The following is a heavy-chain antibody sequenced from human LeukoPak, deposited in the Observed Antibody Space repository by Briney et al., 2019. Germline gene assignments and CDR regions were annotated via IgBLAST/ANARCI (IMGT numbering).Heavy chain of an antibody. V-gene: IGHV1-69*04. CDR3: ASFRSSGYYYYYYGMDV. Sequence: SVKVSCKASGGTFSSYAISWVRQAPGQGLEWMGRIIPILGIANYAQKLQGRVTMTRNTSISTAYMELSSLRSEDTAVYYCASFRSSGYYYYYYGMDVWGQGTTVTVSS. CDR2: IIPILGIA. J-gene: IGHJ6*02. CDR1: GGTFSSYA. D-gene: IGHD3-22*01.